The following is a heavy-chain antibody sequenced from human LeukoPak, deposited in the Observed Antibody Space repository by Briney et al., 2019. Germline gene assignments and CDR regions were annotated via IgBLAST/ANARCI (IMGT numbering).Heavy chain of an antibody. CDR3: ARGPDVEMATIMPPDY. D-gene: IGHD5-24*01. CDR1: GGSITSYY. V-gene: IGHV4-4*07. CDR2: IHTSGST. J-gene: IGHJ4*02. Sequence: PSETLSLTCTVSGGSITSYYWNWIRQPAGKGLGWIGRIHTSGSTNYNPSLKSRVTMSVDTSKNQFSLRLSSVTAADTAVYYCARGPDVEMATIMPPDYWGQGTLVTVSS.